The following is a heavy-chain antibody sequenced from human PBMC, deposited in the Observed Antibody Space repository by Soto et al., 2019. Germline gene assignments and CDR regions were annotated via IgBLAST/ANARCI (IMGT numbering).Heavy chain of an antibody. CDR3: AKDRAFGFHPLDY. J-gene: IGHJ4*02. CDR2: VSGSGDGT. V-gene: IGHV3-23*01. Sequence: EVQLLESGGGLVQPGGSLRLSCAASGFAFSTSAMTWVRQAPGKGLEWVASVSGSGDGTYYANSVKGRFTISRDNSKNTLFLQMTSLTADDTAVYYCAKDRAFGFHPLDYWGQGTLVTVSS. D-gene: IGHD3-16*01. CDR1: GFAFSTSA.